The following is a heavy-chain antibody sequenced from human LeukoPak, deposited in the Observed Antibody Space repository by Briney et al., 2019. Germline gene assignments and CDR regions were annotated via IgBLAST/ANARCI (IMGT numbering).Heavy chain of an antibody. CDR2: ISGNSRAT. D-gene: IGHD6-19*01. Sequence: GGSLRLSCAASGFTFYSYSMTWVRQAPGKGLEWVAVISGNSRATFYADSVKGRFTISRDNSKNTLYLQMTSLRAEDTAVYYCAKQWPYYDWGQGTLVTVSS. CDR1: GFTFYSYS. V-gene: IGHV3-23*01. CDR3: AKQWPYYD. J-gene: IGHJ4*02.